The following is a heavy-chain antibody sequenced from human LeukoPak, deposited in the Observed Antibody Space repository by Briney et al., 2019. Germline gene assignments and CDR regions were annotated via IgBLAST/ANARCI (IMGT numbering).Heavy chain of an antibody. CDR2: IYFSGTT. Sequence: PSETLSLTCTVSGASITTYYWSWIRQPPGKGLEWIGYIYFSGTTNYNPSLKSRVTISLDASNKQFSLRLNSVTAADTAVYYCARDYDPFGVWGQGTTVTVSS. V-gene: IGHV4-59*01. CDR3: ARDYDPFGV. J-gene: IGHJ6*02. D-gene: IGHD3-22*01. CDR1: GASITTYY.